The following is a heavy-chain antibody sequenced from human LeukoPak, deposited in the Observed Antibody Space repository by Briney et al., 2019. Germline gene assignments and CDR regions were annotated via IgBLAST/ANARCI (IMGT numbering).Heavy chain of an antibody. CDR3: ATERVVPAAQYWGFDAFDI. J-gene: IGHJ3*02. Sequence: GGSLRLSCVASGFTFSSYGMHWVRQAPGKGLEWVAVISYDGSSKYYADSVKGRFTISRDNSKNTLYLQMNSLRAEDTAVYYCATERVVPAAQYWGFDAFDIWGQGTMVTVSS. CDR1: GFTFSSYG. CDR2: ISYDGSSK. D-gene: IGHD2-2*01. V-gene: IGHV3-30*03.